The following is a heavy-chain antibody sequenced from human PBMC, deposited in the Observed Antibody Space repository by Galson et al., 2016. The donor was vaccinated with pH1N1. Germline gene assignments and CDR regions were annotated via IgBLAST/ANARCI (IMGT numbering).Heavy chain of an antibody. D-gene: IGHD3-9*01. CDR2: INTNTGNP. Sequence: SVKVSCKASGYTFTSYAMNWVRQAPGQGLEWMGWINTNTGNPTYAQGFTGRFVFSLDTSDSTTYLHIGSLKAEDTAVYYCASPRPLLRYFDWLLPGGLDYWGQGTLVTVSS. V-gene: IGHV7-4-1*01. J-gene: IGHJ4*02. CDR3: ASPRPLLRYFDWLLPGGLDY. CDR1: GYTFTSYA.